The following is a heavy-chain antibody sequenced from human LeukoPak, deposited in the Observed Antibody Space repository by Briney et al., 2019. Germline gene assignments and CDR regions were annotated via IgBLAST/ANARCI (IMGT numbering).Heavy chain of an antibody. Sequence: ASVKVSCKASGYTFTSYGISWVRQAPGQELEWMGWISAYNGNTNYAQKLQGRVTMTTDTSTSTAYMELRSLRSDDTAVYYCARDRFYDYSNYYVDYWGQGTLVTVSS. CDR1: GYTFTSYG. D-gene: IGHD4-11*01. V-gene: IGHV1-18*01. CDR3: ARDRFYDYSNYYVDY. J-gene: IGHJ4*02. CDR2: ISAYNGNT.